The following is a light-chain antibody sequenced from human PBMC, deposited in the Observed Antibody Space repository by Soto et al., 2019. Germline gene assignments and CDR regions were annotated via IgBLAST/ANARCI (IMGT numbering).Light chain of an antibody. J-gene: IGKJ5*01. CDR2: GAS. V-gene: IGKV3D-15*01. Sequence: ETLLTQSPATLSVSPGDRATLSCRASQSIGGHLAWYQQKPGQAPRLLIYGASTRATGIPARFSGSGSGTEFTLTISSLQSEDFAVYYCQQRSNWPITFGQGTRLEIK. CDR3: QQRSNWPIT. CDR1: QSIGGH.